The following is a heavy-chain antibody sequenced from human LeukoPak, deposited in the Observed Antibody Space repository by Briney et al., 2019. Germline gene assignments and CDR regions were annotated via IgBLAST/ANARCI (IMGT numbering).Heavy chain of an antibody. D-gene: IGHD3-22*01. Sequence: PGRSLRLSCAASGFTFDDYAMHWVRQAPGKGLEWVSGISWNSGSIGYADSVKGRFTISRDNAKNSLYLQMNSLRAEDTALYYCAKDYYYDSSPVGSFDYWGQGTLVTVSS. J-gene: IGHJ4*02. CDR3: AKDYYYDSSPVGSFDY. CDR2: ISWNSGSI. CDR1: GFTFDDYA. V-gene: IGHV3-9*01.